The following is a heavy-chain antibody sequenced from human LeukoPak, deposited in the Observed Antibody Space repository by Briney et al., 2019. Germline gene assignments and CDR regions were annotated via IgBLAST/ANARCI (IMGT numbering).Heavy chain of an antibody. CDR1: GFTFSSYA. Sequence: GGSLRLSCAASGFTFSSYAMHWVRQAPGKGLEYVSAISSNGGSTYYANSVTGRFTISRDNSKNTLYLQMGSLRAEDMAVYYCARGIVGPTGVFDIWGQGTMVTVSS. V-gene: IGHV3-64*01. J-gene: IGHJ3*02. CDR2: ISSNGGST. D-gene: IGHD1-26*01. CDR3: ARGIVGPTGVFDI.